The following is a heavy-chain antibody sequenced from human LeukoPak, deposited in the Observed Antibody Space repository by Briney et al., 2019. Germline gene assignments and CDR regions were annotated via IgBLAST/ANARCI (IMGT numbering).Heavy chain of an antibody. CDR1: GYTFTGHY. J-gene: IGHJ4*02. CDR2: VNPNSGGT. Sequence: ASVKVSCKASGYTFTGHYIHWVRQAPGQGLEWMGWVNPNSGGTNYAQKFHDRVTMTSDTSISTAYMDLSGLTSDDTALYYCARVDTAKTVAPLDYWGQGTLVTVSS. V-gene: IGHV1-2*02. D-gene: IGHD2-15*01. CDR3: ARVDTAKTVAPLDY.